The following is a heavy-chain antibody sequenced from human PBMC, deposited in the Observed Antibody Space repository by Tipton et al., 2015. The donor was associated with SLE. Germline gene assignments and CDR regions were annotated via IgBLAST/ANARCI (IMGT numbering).Heavy chain of an antibody. CDR2: IYYSGST. D-gene: IGHD2-2*01. V-gene: IGHV4-39*07. CDR1: GGSISSSGYD. CDR3: SSDLRSTSDFFDY. J-gene: IGHJ4*02. Sequence: TLSLTCTVSGGSISSSGYDWGWIRQPPGKGLEWIGSIYYSGSTYYNPSLKSRVTISLHTSKNQFSLKLSSATAADTAVYYCSSDLRSTSDFFDYWGQGTLVTVSS.